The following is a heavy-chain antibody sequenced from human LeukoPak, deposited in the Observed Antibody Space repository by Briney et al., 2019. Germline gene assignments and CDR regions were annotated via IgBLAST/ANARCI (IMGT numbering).Heavy chain of an antibody. V-gene: IGHV1-69*06. CDR3: ARDAGGCSSTSCYQRYYYYYGMDV. Sequence: ASVKLSCKASGGTFSSYAISWVRQAPGQGLEWMGGIIPIFGTANYAQKFQGRVTITADKSTSTAYMELSSLRSEDTAVYYCARDAGGCSSTSCYQRYYYYYGMDVWGKGTTVTVSS. D-gene: IGHD2-2*01. J-gene: IGHJ6*04. CDR2: IIPIFGTA. CDR1: GGTFSSYA.